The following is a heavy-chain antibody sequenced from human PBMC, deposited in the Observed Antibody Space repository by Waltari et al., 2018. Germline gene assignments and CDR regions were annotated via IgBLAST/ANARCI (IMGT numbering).Heavy chain of an antibody. CDR2: IVVGSGNT. Sequence: QMQLVQSGPEVKKPGTSVKVSCKASGFTFTSSAMQWVRQARGQRLEWIGWIVVGSGNTNYAQKFQERVTSTRDMATSTAYMGLSSLRSEDTAVYYCAASRYDFWSGYPTNWFDPWGQGTLVTVSS. J-gene: IGHJ5*02. CDR3: AASRYDFWSGYPTNWFDP. CDR1: GFTFTSSA. D-gene: IGHD3-3*01. V-gene: IGHV1-58*02.